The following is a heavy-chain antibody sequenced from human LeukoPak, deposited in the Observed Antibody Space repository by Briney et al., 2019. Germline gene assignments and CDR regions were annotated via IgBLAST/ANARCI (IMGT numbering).Heavy chain of an antibody. CDR1: GGSISSYY. CDR3: ARGLGRYFDWLLAPSYYYGMDV. D-gene: IGHD3-9*01. V-gene: IGHV4-59*01. J-gene: IGHJ6*02. CDR2: IYYSGST. Sequence: SETLSLTCTVSGGSISSYYWSWIRQPPGKGLEWIGYIYYSGSTNYNPSLKSRVTISVDTSKNQFSLKLSSVTAADTAVYHCARGLGRYFDWLLAPSYYYGMDVWGQGTTVTVSS.